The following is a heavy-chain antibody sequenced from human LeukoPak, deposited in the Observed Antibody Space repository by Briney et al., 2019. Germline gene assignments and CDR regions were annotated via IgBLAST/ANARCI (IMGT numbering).Heavy chain of an antibody. D-gene: IGHD4-17*01. J-gene: IGHJ5*02. CDR3: ARGDYPSWFDP. Sequence: SQPLSLTCTVSGGSISSGDYYWSWIRQPPGKGLEWIGYIYYSGSTYYNPSLESRVTISVDTSKNQFSLKLSSVTAADTAVYYCARGDYPSWFDPWGQGTLVTVSS. CDR2: IYYSGST. V-gene: IGHV4-30-4*01. CDR1: GGSISSGDYY.